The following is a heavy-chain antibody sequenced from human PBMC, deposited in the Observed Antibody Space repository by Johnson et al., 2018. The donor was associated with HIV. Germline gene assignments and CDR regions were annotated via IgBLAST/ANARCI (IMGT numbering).Heavy chain of an antibody. CDR3: VRDSFYYDYDSFDI. CDR1: GFTFSSYA. V-gene: IGHV3-30*03. D-gene: IGHD3-22*01. CDR2: ISYDGSNK. Sequence: QVQLVESGGGVVQPGGSLRLSCAASGFTFSSYAMSWVRQAPGTGLEWVAVISYDGSNKYYADSVKGRFTISRDNSKSSLYLQMNSLRVEDTAIYYCVRDSFYYDYDSFDIWGRGTMVTVSS. J-gene: IGHJ3*02.